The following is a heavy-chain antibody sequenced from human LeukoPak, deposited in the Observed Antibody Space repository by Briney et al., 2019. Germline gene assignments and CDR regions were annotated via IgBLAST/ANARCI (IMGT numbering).Heavy chain of an antibody. D-gene: IGHD2-15*01. CDR1: GFTFSSSE. Sequence: QPGGSLRLSCAASGFTFSSSEMNWVRQAPGKGLEWLSYISSGGGSRYYADSVKGRFTISRDNAKNSLYLQMNSLRAEDTAVYYCARDYCSGGCCYDYWGQGTLVTVSS. V-gene: IGHV3-48*03. CDR3: ARDYCSGGCCYDY. J-gene: IGHJ4*02. CDR2: ISSGGGSR.